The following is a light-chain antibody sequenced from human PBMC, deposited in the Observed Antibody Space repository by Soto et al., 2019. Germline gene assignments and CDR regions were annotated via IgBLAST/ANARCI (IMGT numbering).Light chain of an antibody. CDR1: QRVSSN. CDR2: GAS. V-gene: IGKV3-15*01. CDR3: HQYDDGPYT. J-gene: IGKJ2*01. Sequence: IVMTQSPATLSLSPGDRATLSCRASQRVSSNIAWYQQIPGQTPSLLIYGASTRATGIPVSFSGSASGTEFTLTISSLQSEDFAVYYCHQYDDGPYTFGQGTKVDIK.